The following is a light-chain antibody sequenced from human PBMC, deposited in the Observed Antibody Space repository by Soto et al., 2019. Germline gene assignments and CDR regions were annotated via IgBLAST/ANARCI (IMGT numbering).Light chain of an antibody. Sequence: EIVLTQSPATLSLSPGERATLSCRASENVFGSLAWFQQKPGQAPRLLFFDASTRATGIPARFSCSGSGTDFTLTVSSLEPEDFATYYCQQRNSWPLTCGGGTKVEIK. CDR2: DAS. CDR1: ENVFGS. V-gene: IGKV3-11*01. J-gene: IGKJ4*01. CDR3: QQRNSWPLT.